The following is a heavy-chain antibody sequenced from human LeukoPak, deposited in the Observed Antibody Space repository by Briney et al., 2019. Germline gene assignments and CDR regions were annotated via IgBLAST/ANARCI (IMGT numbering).Heavy chain of an antibody. J-gene: IGHJ4*02. CDR3: STLVVVGSDY. CDR1: GFTFTKAW. CDR2: IKSNIDGGTA. Sequence: GGSLRLSCAAFGFTFTKAWMTWVRQAPGKGLEWVGRIKSNIDGGTADYAAPVKGRFTIARDDSKNTVYLQMNSLKTEDTAVYYCSTLVVVGSDYWGQGTLVTVSS. V-gene: IGHV3-15*01. D-gene: IGHD2-15*01.